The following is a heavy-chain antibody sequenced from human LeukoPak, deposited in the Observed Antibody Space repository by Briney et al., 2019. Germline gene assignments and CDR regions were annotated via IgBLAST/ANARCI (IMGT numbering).Heavy chain of an antibody. D-gene: IGHD3-22*01. J-gene: IGHJ4*02. V-gene: IGHV4-59*01. CDR2: IYYSGST. Sequence: SETLSLTCTVSGGSINSYYWSWIRQPPGKGLEWIGYIYYSGSTNYNPSLKSRVTISLDTSNNQFSLKLSSVTAADTAVYYCAREITMIVVVITREFDYWGQGTLVTVSS. CDR3: AREITMIVVVITREFDY. CDR1: GGSINSYY.